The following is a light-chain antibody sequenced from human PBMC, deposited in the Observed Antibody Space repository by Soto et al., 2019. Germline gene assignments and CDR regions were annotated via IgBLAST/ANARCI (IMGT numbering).Light chain of an antibody. J-gene: IGLJ2*01. CDR2: DVS. Sequence: QSALTQPASVSGSPGQSITISCTGTSSDVGGYNYVSWYQQHPGKAPKLMIYDVSNRPSGVSNRFSGSKSGNTASLTISGLQAEDEADYYCRSFTGSTTPVFGGGTKLTVL. V-gene: IGLV2-14*01. CDR1: SSDVGGYNY. CDR3: RSFTGSTTPV.